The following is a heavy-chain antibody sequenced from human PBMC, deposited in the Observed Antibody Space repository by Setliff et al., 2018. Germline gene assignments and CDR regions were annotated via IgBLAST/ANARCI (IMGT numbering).Heavy chain of an antibody. CDR3: ATDITMVRTFDY. J-gene: IGHJ4*02. V-gene: IGHV1-69*05. CDR1: GYTFTSYG. D-gene: IGHD3-10*01. CDR2: IIPIFGTA. Sequence: KVSCKASGYTFTSYGFSWVRQAPGQGLEWMGGIIPIFGTANYAQKFQGRVTITRDTSASTAYMELSSLRSEDTAVYYCATDITMVRTFDYWGQGTLVTVSS.